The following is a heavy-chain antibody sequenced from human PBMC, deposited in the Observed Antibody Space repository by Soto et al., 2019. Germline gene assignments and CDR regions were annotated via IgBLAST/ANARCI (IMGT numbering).Heavy chain of an antibody. J-gene: IGHJ4*02. Sequence: EVQLVESGGGLVQPGGSLRLSCAASGFTFRHYAMNWVRQAPGKGLEWVSGISSGRGATIRYAESVQGRFSISRDNSKITLFLQMNNLRVEDTALYYCAKDQGEGGDYEIRLPSDWGQGILVTVSS. V-gene: IGHV3-23*04. CDR1: GFTFRHYA. D-gene: IGHD4-17*01. CDR3: AKDQGEGGDYEIRLPSD. CDR2: ISSGRGATI.